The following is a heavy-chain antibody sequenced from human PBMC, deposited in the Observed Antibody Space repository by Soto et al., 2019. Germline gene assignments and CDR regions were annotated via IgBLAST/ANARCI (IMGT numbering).Heavy chain of an antibody. CDR1: GFTFSSYG. Sequence: QVQLVESGGGVVQPGRSLRLSCAASGFTFSSYGMHWVRQAPGKGLEWVAVISYDGSNKYYADSVKGRFTISRDNSKNTLYLQMNSLRAEDTAVYYCAKARDGPFDYWGQGTLVTVSS. J-gene: IGHJ4*02. CDR3: AKARDGPFDY. CDR2: ISYDGSNK. V-gene: IGHV3-30*18.